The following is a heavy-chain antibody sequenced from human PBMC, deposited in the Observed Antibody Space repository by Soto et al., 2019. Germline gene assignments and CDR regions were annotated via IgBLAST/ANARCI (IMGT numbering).Heavy chain of an antibody. Sequence: GASVKVSCKASGYTFTGYYMHWVRQAPGQGLEWMGWINPNSGGTNYAQKFQGRVTMTRDTSISTAYMELSRLRSDDTAVYYCARSIAVAGNGAFDIWGQGTMVTVSS. J-gene: IGHJ3*02. D-gene: IGHD6-19*01. CDR2: INPNSGGT. V-gene: IGHV1-2*02. CDR1: GYTFTGYY. CDR3: ARSIAVAGNGAFDI.